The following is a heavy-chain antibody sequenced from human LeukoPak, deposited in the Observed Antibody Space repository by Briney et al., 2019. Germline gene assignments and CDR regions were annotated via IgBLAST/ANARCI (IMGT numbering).Heavy chain of an antibody. CDR3: ARENSGTFSLDY. CDR2: IKQDGSEE. J-gene: IGHJ4*02. Sequence: GGSLRLSCAVSGFPFSIYEMNWVRQAPGKGLEWVANIKQDGSEEYYVDSLKGRFTISRDNAKNSLYLQIHSLRAEDTAVYYCARENSGTFSLDYWGQGTLVTVSS. CDR1: GFPFSIYE. D-gene: IGHD1-26*01. V-gene: IGHV3-7*01.